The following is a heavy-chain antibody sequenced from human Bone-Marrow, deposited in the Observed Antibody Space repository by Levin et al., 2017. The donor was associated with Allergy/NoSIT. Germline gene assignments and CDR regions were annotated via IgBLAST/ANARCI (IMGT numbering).Heavy chain of an antibody. Sequence: SETLSLTCTVSGGSVSSGSYYWSWIRQPPGKGLEWIGYIYYSGSTNYNPSLKSRVTISVDTSKNQFSLKLSSVTAADTAVYYCAREGGGYDNYFDYWGQGTLVTVSS. V-gene: IGHV4-61*01. CDR3: AREGGGYDNYFDY. CDR2: IYYSGST. D-gene: IGHD5-12*01. CDR1: GGSVSSGSYY. J-gene: IGHJ4*02.